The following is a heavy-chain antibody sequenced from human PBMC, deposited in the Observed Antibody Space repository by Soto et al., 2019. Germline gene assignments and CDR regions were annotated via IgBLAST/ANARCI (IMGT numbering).Heavy chain of an antibody. CDR3: ARHRGRSGWYEDFDY. CDR2: IYYRGYT. J-gene: IGHJ4*02. Sequence: QVQLQESGPRLVKPSETLSLTCTVSGGSISSYYWSWIRQPPGKGLEWIGYIYYRGYTNYNPSLKSRGTISVDMSKSQFSLKLSSVPAADTAVYYCARHRGRSGWYEDFDYWGQGTLVTVSS. D-gene: IGHD6-19*01. V-gene: IGHV4-59*08. CDR1: GGSISSYY.